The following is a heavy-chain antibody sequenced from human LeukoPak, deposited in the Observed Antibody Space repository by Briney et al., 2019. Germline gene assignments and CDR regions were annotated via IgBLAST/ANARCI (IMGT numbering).Heavy chain of an antibody. CDR3: VKGGRNNWFDS. V-gene: IGHV3-23*01. Sequence: GGSLRLSCVASGFTFSSYAMNWVRQAPGKGLEWVSAISGGGGSTYYAGSVKGRFTISRDNSKNTLDLQMNSLRAEDTAVYYCVKGGRNNWFDSWGQGTLVTVSS. J-gene: IGHJ5*01. CDR1: GFTFSSYA. D-gene: IGHD3-10*01. CDR2: ISGGGGST.